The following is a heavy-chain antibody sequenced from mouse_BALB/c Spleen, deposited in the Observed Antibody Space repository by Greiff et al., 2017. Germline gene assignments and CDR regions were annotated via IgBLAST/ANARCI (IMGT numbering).Heavy chain of an antibody. CDR1: GFSLSTSGMG. Sequence: QVTLKESGPGILQPSQTLSLSCSFSGFSLSTSGMGVSWIRQPSGKGLEWLAHIYWDDDKRYNPSLKSRLTISKDTSSNQVFLKITSVDTADTATYYCARVYDYDGFAYWGQGTLVTVSA. J-gene: IGHJ3*01. V-gene: IGHV8-12*01. D-gene: IGHD2-4*01. CDR3: ARVYDYDGFAY. CDR2: IYWDDDK.